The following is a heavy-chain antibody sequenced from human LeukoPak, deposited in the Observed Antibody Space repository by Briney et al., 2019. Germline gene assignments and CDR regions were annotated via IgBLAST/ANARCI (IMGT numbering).Heavy chain of an antibody. Sequence: ASVKVSCKASGYTFTGNYIHWVRQAPGQGLEWMGRLTPSSGDTNFAQKFQGRATMTRDTSISTAYMELSRLTSDDTAVYYCARASPVRAGDYWGQGSLVTVSA. J-gene: IGHJ4*02. CDR2: LTPSSGDT. CDR1: GYTFTGNY. CDR3: ARASPVRAGDY. V-gene: IGHV1-2*06. D-gene: IGHD6-19*01.